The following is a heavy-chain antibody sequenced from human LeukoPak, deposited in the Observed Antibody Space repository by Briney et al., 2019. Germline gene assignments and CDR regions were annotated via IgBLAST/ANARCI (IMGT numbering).Heavy chain of an antibody. CDR2: IYSGGST. CDR3: ARDQPVFGEFQPSMDV. D-gene: IGHD3-10*02. CDR1: GVTDRSNY. J-gene: IGHJ6*02. V-gene: IGHV3-66*01. Sequence: GVSLRLSGEACGVTDRSNYRRWVRQDKGKGLEWVSVIYSGGSTYYADSVKGRFTISRDNSKNTLYLQMNSLRAEDTAVYYCARDQPVFGEFQPSMDVWGQGTTVTVSS.